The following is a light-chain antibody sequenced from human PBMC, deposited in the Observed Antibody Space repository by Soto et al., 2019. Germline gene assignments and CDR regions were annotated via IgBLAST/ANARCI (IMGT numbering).Light chain of an antibody. J-gene: IGKJ4*01. Sequence: EIVLTQSPATLSLSPRERATLSCRASQSVSSYLVWYQQKPGQAPRLLIYDASNRATGIPARFSGSGSGTDFTLTISSLEPEDFAVYYCQHRSSWPITFGGGTKVEIK. CDR1: QSVSSY. CDR2: DAS. V-gene: IGKV3-11*01. CDR3: QHRSSWPIT.